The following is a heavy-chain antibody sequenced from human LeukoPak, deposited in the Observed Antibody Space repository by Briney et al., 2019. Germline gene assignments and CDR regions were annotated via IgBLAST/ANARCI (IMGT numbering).Heavy chain of an antibody. V-gene: IGHV3-7*01. CDR1: GFTFSCYW. Sequence: PGGSLRPSCAASGFTFSCYWMTWVRQAPGKGLEWVANIKQDGSEKYYVDSVKGRFTISRDNAKNSLYLQMNSLRAEDTAVYYCARDSAYYSTSSFVDYWGQGTLVTVSS. CDR3: ARDSAYYSTSSFVDY. D-gene: IGHD6-6*01. J-gene: IGHJ4*02. CDR2: IKQDGSEK.